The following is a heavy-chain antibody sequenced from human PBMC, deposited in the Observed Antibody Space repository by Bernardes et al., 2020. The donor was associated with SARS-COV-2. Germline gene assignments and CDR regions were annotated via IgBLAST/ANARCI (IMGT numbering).Heavy chain of an antibody. J-gene: IGHJ4*02. CDR1: GYTFNNYG. CDR2: ISAHSGQP. V-gene: IGHV1-18*01. D-gene: IGHD3-22*01. CDR3: SSAGFYYDNSGYTYFDY. Sequence: ASVKVSCKASGYTFNNYGITWLRQAPGQGLEWMAWISAHSGQPYNAQYLQGRVTLTTDTSTNTAYMELRSLRSDDTAVYYCSSAGFYYDNSGYTYFDYWGQGNLLTCSS.